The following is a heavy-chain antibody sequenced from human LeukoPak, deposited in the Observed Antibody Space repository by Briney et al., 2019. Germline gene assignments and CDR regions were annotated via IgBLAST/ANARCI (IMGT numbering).Heavy chain of an antibody. CDR2: ITPKSGDT. V-gene: IGHV1-2*02. Sequence: ASVKVSCKASGYTFSDFYIHRVRQAPGQGLEYVGWITPKSGDTYSPQRFQGRVTMTRDASISTAYMELSSLRSDDTAVYFCARVRLADERAWAYWGQGTLVTVSS. D-gene: IGHD3-3*02. CDR3: ARVRLADERAWAY. CDR1: GYTFSDFY. J-gene: IGHJ4*02.